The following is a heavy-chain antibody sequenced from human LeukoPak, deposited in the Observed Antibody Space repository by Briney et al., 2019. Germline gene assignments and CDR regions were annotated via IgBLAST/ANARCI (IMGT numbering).Heavy chain of an antibody. V-gene: IGHV1-3*01. CDR3: AREVGYCSSTSCRYYGMDV. J-gene: IGHJ6*02. D-gene: IGHD2-2*03. Sequence: GASVKVSCKASGYTFTSYAMHWVRQAPGQRLEWMGWINAGNGNTKYSQKFQGRVTITRDTSASTAYMELSRLRSDDTAVYYCAREVGYCSSTSCRYYGMDVWGQGTTVTVSS. CDR1: GYTFTSYA. CDR2: INAGNGNT.